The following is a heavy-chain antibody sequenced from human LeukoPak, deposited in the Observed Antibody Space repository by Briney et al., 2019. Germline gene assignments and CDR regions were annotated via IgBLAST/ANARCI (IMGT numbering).Heavy chain of an antibody. Sequence: PGGSLRLSCAPSGFTFTNYWMFWDSHPPGKGLAWVAHINPDGSATKYADSVRGRFTISRDNAKNTVYLQMNSLRDEDMVVYYCARYLLPPAATIDYWGQGTLVTVSS. J-gene: IGHJ4*02. V-gene: IGHV3-74*03. CDR2: INPDGSAT. D-gene: IGHD2-2*01. CDR1: GFTFTNYW. CDR3: ARYLLPPAATIDY.